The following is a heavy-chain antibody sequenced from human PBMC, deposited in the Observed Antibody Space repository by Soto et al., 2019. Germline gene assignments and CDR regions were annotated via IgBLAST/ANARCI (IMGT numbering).Heavy chain of an antibody. CDR1: GYTFTGYY. CDR3: ASGWSTTVTPSDMDV. J-gene: IGHJ6*02. D-gene: IGHD4-17*01. V-gene: IGHV1-2*02. CDR2: INPNSGGT. Sequence: GASVKVSCKASGYTFTGYYMHWVRQAPGQGLEWMGWINPNSGGTNYALKFQGRVTMTRDTSISTAYMELSRLRSDDTAVYYCASGWSTTVTPSDMDVWGQGTTVTVSS.